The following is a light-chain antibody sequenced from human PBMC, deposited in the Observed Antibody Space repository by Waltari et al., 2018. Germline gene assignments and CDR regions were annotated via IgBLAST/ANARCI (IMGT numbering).Light chain of an antibody. CDR2: KNN. CDR1: VLATQS. V-gene: IGLV3-25*03. J-gene: IGLJ3*02. Sequence: SHELPQPPSVSVSPGQTARLTCPGDVLATQSTSWYQQNPGQAHVLVMFKNNERPSGIPERFFGSRSETTVTLMIIGAQEEDEADYYCQSSDITGTYGVFGGGTKLTVL. CDR3: QSSDITGTYGV.